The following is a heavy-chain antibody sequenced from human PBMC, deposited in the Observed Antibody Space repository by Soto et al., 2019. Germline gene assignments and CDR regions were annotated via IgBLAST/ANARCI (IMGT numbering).Heavy chain of an antibody. CDR2: IYYSGST. J-gene: IGHJ6*02. V-gene: IGHV4-30-4*01. CDR1: GGSISSGDYY. D-gene: IGHD2-15*01. CDR3: ARSGGSSYYYYGMDV. Sequence: QVQLQESGPGLVKPSQTLSLTCTVSGGSISSGDYYWSWIRQPPGKGLEWIGYIYYSGSTYYNPSLKSRVTISVDTSNNQFSLKLSSVTAADTAVYYCARSGGSSYYYYGMDVWGQGTTVTVSS.